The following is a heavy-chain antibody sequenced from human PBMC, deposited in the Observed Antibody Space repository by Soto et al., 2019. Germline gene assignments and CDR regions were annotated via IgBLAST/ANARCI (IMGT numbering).Heavy chain of an antibody. CDR2: IKSKTDGGTT. J-gene: IGHJ4*02. D-gene: IGHD3-9*01. CDR1: GFTFSNAW. CDR3: TTDSLLYYDILTGPVGY. V-gene: IGHV3-15*01. Sequence: PGGSLRLSCAASGFTFSNAWMSWVRQAPGKWLEWVGRIKSKTDGGTTDYAAPVKGRFTISRDDSKNTLYLQMNSLKTEDTAVYYCTTDSLLYYDILTGPVGYWGQRTLVTVSS.